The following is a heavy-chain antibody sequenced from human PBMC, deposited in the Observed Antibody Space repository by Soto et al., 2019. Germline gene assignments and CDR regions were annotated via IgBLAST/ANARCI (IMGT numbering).Heavy chain of an antibody. CDR2: ISYDGSNK. Sequence: QVQLVESGGGVVQPGRSLRLSCAASGFTFSSYGMHWVRQAPGKGLEWVAVISYDGSNKYYADSVKGRFTVSRDNYKNTLTLYITSLRVDDSVVFYCAKDKDPVVVTALLDYWGQGTLVTVSS. J-gene: IGHJ4*02. CDR3: AKDKDPVVVTALLDY. CDR1: GFTFSSYG. D-gene: IGHD2-21*02. V-gene: IGHV3-30*18.